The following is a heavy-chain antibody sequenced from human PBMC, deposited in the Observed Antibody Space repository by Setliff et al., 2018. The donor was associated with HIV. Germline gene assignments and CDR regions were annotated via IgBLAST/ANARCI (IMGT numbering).Heavy chain of an antibody. V-gene: IGHV3-23*01. Sequence: GGSLRLSCAASGFTFNTYAMSWVRQAPGKGLEWVSVSSGSGGSTFYADSVKGRFTISRDNSKNTLYLLMNGLRVEDTAVYYCAKDGISGGAYPPYYFDYWGHGTLVTVSS. CDR3: AKDGISGGAYPPYYFDY. CDR1: GFTFNTYA. J-gene: IGHJ4*01. CDR2: SSGSGGST. D-gene: IGHD2-15*01.